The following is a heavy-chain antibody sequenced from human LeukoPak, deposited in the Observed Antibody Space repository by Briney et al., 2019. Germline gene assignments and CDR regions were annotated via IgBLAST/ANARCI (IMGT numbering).Heavy chain of an antibody. CDR1: GFTFSSYA. CDR3: TREEYSSFWSTAGAFDI. J-gene: IGHJ3*02. CDR2: ISKDGGFK. Sequence: PGGSLRLSCAASGFTFSSYAMHWVRQAPGKGLEWVAVISKDGGFKYYADSVKGRFTIPRDNSKNTFYLQMNSLIIEDTAVYYCTREEYSSFWSTAGAFDIWGQGTMVTVSS. V-gene: IGHV3-30*04. D-gene: IGHD6-19*01.